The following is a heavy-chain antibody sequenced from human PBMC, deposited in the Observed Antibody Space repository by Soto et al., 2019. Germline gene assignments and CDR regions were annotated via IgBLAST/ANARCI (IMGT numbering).Heavy chain of an antibody. CDR2: IIPIFGTA. CDR1: GGTFSSYA. J-gene: IGHJ6*02. CDR3: ARGGNSCGGGINYYYDVMDL. V-gene: IGHV1-69*13. D-gene: IGHD6-19*01. Sequence: SVKVSCKASGGTFSSYAISWVRHAPGQGLEWMGGIIPIFGTANYAQKFQGRVTITADESTSTAYMELSSLRSEDTAVYYCARGGNSCGGGINYYYDVMDLWGQGTTVTGSS.